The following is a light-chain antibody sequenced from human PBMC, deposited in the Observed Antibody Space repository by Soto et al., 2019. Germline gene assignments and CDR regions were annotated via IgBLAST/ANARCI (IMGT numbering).Light chain of an antibody. CDR1: KLGDKY. V-gene: IGLV3-1*01. J-gene: IGLJ1*01. CDR3: QAWDSSARYV. CDR2: QES. Sequence: SSELTQPPSGSVSPGQTASITCSGDKLGDKYACWYQQKPGQSPVLVIYQESKRPSGIPERFSGSNSGNTATLTISVTEAMEEADYYCQAWDSSARYVFGTGTKVTVL.